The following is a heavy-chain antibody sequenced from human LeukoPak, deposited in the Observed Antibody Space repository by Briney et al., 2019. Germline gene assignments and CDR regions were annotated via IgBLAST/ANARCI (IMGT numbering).Heavy chain of an antibody. D-gene: IGHD6-13*01. CDR3: ARDQVAAAPYYFDY. Sequence: PGGSLRLSCAASGFTFSSYAMHWVRQAPGKGLEWVAVISYDGSNKYYADSVKGRFTISRDNSKNTLYLQMNSLRAEDTAVYYCARDQVAAAPYYFDYWGQGTLVTVSS. CDR1: GFTFSSYA. CDR2: ISYDGSNK. V-gene: IGHV3-30*04. J-gene: IGHJ4*02.